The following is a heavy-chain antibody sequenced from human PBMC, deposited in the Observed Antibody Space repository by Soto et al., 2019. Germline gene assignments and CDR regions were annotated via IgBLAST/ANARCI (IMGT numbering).Heavy chain of an antibody. CDR2: IIPIFGTA. D-gene: IGHD3-10*01. CDR1: GGTFSSYA. J-gene: IGHJ4*02. CDR3: ACYHGSGSYRISPFAPSS. V-gene: IGHV1-69*13. Sequence: SVKVSCKASGGTFSSYAISWVRQAPGQGLEWMGGIIPIFGTANYAQKFQGRVTITADESTSTAYMELSSLRSEDTAVYYCACYHGSGSYRISPFAPSSWGQGTLVTAPQ.